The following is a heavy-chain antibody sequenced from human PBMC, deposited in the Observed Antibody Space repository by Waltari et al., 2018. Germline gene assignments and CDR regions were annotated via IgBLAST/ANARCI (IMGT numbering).Heavy chain of an antibody. V-gene: IGHV1-2*02. D-gene: IGHD2-2*01. CDR3: ARDRSPTPGDIVVVGYYYYMDV. CDR1: GYTFTGYY. Sequence: QVQLVQSGAEVKKPGASVKVSCKASGYTFTGYYMHWVRQAPGQGLEWMGWINPNSGGTNYAQKFQGRVTMTRDTSISTAYMELSRLRSDDTAVYYCARDRSPTPGDIVVVGYYYYMDVWGKGTTVTVSS. CDR2: INPNSGGT. J-gene: IGHJ6*03.